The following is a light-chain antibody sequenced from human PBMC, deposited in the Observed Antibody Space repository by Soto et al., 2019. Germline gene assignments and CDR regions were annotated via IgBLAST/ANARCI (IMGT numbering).Light chain of an antibody. V-gene: IGLV1-44*01. Sequence: QSVLTQPLSASASPGQRVTISCSGGSSNIGSNTVAWYQHLPGTAPPRLIFTAGQRPSGVPGRFSGSKSGTSASLAISGLQSQDAGDYYCSACDNSLNGYVFGTGTKVTVL. CDR1: SSNIGSNT. CDR3: SACDNSLNGYV. J-gene: IGLJ1*01. CDR2: TAG.